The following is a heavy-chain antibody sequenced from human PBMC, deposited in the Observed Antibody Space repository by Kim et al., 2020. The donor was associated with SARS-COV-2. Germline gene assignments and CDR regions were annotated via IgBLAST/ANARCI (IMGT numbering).Heavy chain of an antibody. CDR3: ARDLGYSSSSHGGGYYYYYYGMDV. Sequence: GGSLRLSCAASGFTFSSYWMSWVRQAPGKGLEWVANIKQDGSEKYYVDSVKGRFTISRDNAKNSLYLQMNSLRAEDTAVYYCARDLGYSSSSHGGGYYYYYYGMDVWGQGTTVTVSS. CDR1: GFTFSSYW. CDR2: IKQDGSEK. D-gene: IGHD6-6*01. J-gene: IGHJ6*02. V-gene: IGHV3-7*03.